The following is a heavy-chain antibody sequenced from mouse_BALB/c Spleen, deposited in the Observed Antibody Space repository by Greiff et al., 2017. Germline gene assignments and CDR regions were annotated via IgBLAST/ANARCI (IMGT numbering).Heavy chain of an antibody. V-gene: IGHV14-3*02. CDR2: IDPANGNT. D-gene: IGHD1-1*01. Sequence: EVKLVESGAELVKPGASVKLSCTASGFNIKDTYMHWVKQRPEQGLEWIGRIDPANGNTKYDPKFQGKATITADTSSNTAYLQLSSLTSEDTAVYYCAYYYGSSPWFAYWGQGTLVTVSA. J-gene: IGHJ3*01. CDR3: AYYYGSSPWFAY. CDR1: GFNIKDTY.